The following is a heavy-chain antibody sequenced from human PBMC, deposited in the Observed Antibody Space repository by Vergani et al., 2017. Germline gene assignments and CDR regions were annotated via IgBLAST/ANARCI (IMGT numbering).Heavy chain of an antibody. J-gene: IGHJ3*01. CDR2: IDGRGRDT. CDR1: GLPVSGFAFNTYA. V-gene: IGHV3-23*04. Sequence: RLVQSGGGLAHPGGSLRLSCAASGLPVSGFAFNTYAMIWVRQAPGKGLEWVSSIDGRGRDTFYADSVKGRFTVSGDNSRNTIVLQMTGLVGYDTAIYYCAKTFSGWGPNVRAFDVWGQGTMVTVSS. D-gene: IGHD2/OR15-2a*01. CDR3: AKTFSGWGPNVRAFDV.